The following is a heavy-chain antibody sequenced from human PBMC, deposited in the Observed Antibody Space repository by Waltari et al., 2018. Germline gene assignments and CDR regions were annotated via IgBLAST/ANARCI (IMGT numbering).Heavy chain of an antibody. D-gene: IGHD2-8*01. CDR3: AKDNGGGLLGYCTNGVCYQFDY. CDR1: GFTFSSYG. Sequence: QVQLVESGGGVVQPGRSLRLSCAASGFTFSSYGMHWVRQAPGKGLEWVAVISYDGSNKYYADYVKGRFTISRDNSKNTLYLQMNSLRAEDTAVYYCAKDNGGGLLGYCTNGVCYQFDYWGQGTLVTVSS. CDR2: ISYDGSNK. V-gene: IGHV3-30*18. J-gene: IGHJ4*02.